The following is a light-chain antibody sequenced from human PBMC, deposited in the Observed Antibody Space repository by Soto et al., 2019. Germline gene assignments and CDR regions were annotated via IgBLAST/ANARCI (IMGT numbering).Light chain of an antibody. CDR1: QSVRSSY. CDR2: GAS. V-gene: IGKV3-20*01. J-gene: IGKJ2*02. Sequence: ELVLTQSPVTLSLSPGERVTLSCRASQSVRSSYLAWYQQKPGQAPRLLIYGASSRATGIPDRFSGSGSGTDFTLTITRLEPDDFAVYYCQHYDTSLCTFGQGTMLEIK. CDR3: QHYDTSLCT.